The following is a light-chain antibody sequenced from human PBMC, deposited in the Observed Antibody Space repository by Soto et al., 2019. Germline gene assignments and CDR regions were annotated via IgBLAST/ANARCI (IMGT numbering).Light chain of an antibody. CDR2: DDS. CDR3: QQFNNWPVT. Sequence: NQLTHSPSSLSASVVDRVTITCRASQAIGSALAWYQQKPGKPPKLLIYDDSTLQSGVPSRFSGTASGTDFTLTINSLQPEDFATYYCQQFNNWPVTFGPGTKVDIK. J-gene: IGKJ3*01. V-gene: IGKV1D-13*01. CDR1: QAIGSA.